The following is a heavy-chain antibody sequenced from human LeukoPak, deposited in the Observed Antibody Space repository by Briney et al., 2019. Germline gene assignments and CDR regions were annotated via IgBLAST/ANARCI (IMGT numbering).Heavy chain of an antibody. D-gene: IGHD3-22*01. V-gene: IGHV1-69*04. CDR3: ASDSSGYHSPSFDY. CDR2: IIPILGIA. CDR1: GGTFSSYA. J-gene: IGHJ4*02. Sequence: GASVKVSCKASGGTFSSYAISWVRQAPGQGLEWMGRIIPILGIANYAQRFQGRVTITADKSTSTAYMELSSLRSEDTAVYYCASDSSGYHSPSFDYWGQGTLVTVSS.